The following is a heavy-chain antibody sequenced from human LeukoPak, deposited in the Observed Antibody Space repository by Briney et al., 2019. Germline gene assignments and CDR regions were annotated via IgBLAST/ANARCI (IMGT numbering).Heavy chain of an antibody. CDR2: IRYDGSNK. D-gene: IGHD5-24*01. J-gene: IGHJ3*02. V-gene: IGHV3-30*02. CDR3: AKDSGVGMATTFSILDI. CDR1: GFTLSNYG. Sequence: PGGSLRLSCAASGFTLSNYGMHWVRQAPGKGLEWVAFIRYDGSNKYYADSVKGRFTISRDNSKNTLYLQMNSLSAEDTAVYYCAKDSGVGMATTFSILDIWGRGTMVTVSS.